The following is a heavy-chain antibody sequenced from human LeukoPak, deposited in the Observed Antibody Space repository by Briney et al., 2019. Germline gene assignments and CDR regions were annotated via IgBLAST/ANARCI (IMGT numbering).Heavy chain of an antibody. V-gene: IGHV3-74*01. J-gene: IGHJ5*02. Sequence: QPGGSLRLSCAASGFVFSNFRMHWVRQAPGKGLVWVSSVTGDGGFTNYADSVRGRFTISRDNGKNTVFLQMNSLRAEDTAVYYCARDRYGSGKLSDNWFDPWGQGTLVTVSS. CDR1: GFVFSNFR. CDR3: ARDRYGSGKLSDNWFDP. D-gene: IGHD3-10*01. CDR2: VTGDGGFT.